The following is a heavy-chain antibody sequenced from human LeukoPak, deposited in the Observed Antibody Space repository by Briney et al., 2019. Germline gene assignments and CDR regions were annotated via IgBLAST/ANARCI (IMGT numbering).Heavy chain of an antibody. Sequence: SQTLSLTCAISGDNVSSNSAAWNWIRQSPSRGLEWLGRTYFRSMWYNDYAVSVRSRITINPDTSKNQFFLQLNSVTPEDTAVYYCARESERNLYYFDYWGQGTLVTVSS. CDR3: ARESERNLYYFDY. J-gene: IGHJ4*02. D-gene: IGHD2/OR15-2a*01. CDR1: GDNVSSNSAA. V-gene: IGHV6-1*01. CDR2: TYFRSMWYN.